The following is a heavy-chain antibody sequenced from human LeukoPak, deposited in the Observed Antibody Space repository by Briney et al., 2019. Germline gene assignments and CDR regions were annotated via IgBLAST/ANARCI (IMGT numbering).Heavy chain of an antibody. CDR3: ARRCGGDCYPKGIDY. Sequence: ASVNVSCKSSGYTFTSYVISWVRQAPGQGLAWMGWITAHTGKPNYGQKLQGRVTMTTDTSTSTAYMELRSLRSDDAAVYYCARRCGGDCYPKGIDYWGQGTLVTVSS. CDR2: ITAHTGKP. CDR1: GYTFTSYV. V-gene: IGHV1-18*01. D-gene: IGHD2-21*02. J-gene: IGHJ4*02.